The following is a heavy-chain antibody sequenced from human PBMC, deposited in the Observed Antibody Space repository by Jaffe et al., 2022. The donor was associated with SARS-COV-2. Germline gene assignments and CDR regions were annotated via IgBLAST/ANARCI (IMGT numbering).Heavy chain of an antibody. Sequence: EVQLVESGGGLVKPGGSLRLSCAASGFTFSSYSMNWVRQAPGKGLEWVSSISSSSSYIYYADSVKGRFTISRDNAKNSLYLQMNSLRAEDTAVYYCARDRGPIAAAAYYYYYGMDVWGQGTTVTVSS. CDR3: ARDRGPIAAAAYYYYYGMDV. CDR2: ISSSSSYI. D-gene: IGHD6-13*01. J-gene: IGHJ6*02. V-gene: IGHV3-21*01. CDR1: GFTFSSYS.